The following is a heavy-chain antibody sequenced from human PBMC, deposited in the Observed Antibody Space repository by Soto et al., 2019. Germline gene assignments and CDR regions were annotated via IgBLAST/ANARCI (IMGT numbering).Heavy chain of an antibody. CDR2: INPSGGST. J-gene: IGHJ5*02. V-gene: IGHV1-46*01. D-gene: IGHD2-15*01. CDR3: ARDRRDIVVVVAGNWFDP. CDR1: GYTFTSYY. Sequence: QVQLVQSGAEVKKPGASVKVSCKASGYTFTSYYMHWVRQAPGQGLEWMGIINPSGGSTSYAQKFQGRVTMTRDTSTSPVYMELSSMRSEDTAVYYCARDRRDIVVVVAGNWFDPWGQGTLVTVSS.